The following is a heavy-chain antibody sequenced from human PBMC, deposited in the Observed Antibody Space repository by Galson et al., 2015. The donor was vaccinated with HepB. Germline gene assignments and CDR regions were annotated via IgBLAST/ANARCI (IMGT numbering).Heavy chain of an antibody. CDR1: GFTFSSYW. Sequence: SLRLSCAASGFTFSSYWMSWVRQAPGKGLEWVANIKQDGSEKYYVDSVKGRFTISRDNAKNSLYLQMNSLRAEDTAVYYCARDARTHYYDSSGYYWVYWGQGTLVTVSS. CDR3: ARDARTHYYDSSGYYWVY. J-gene: IGHJ4*02. D-gene: IGHD3-22*01. CDR2: IKQDGSEK. V-gene: IGHV3-7*03.